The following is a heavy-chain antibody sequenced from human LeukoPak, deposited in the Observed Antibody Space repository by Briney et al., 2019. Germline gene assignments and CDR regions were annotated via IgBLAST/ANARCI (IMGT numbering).Heavy chain of an antibody. D-gene: IGHD3-22*01. CDR2: ISTGSSYI. CDR3: ARESSGYFY. V-gene: IGHV3-21*01. J-gene: IGHJ4*02. Sequence: GGSLRLSCAASGFTFSSYSINWFRQAPGKGLEWVSHISTGSSYIYYADSLKGRFTISRDNAKNSLYLQMNSLRAEDTAVYYCARESSGYFYWGQGTLVTVSS. CDR1: GFTFSSYS.